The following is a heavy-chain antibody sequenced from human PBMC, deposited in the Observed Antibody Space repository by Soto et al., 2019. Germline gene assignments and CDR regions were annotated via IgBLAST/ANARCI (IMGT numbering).Heavy chain of an antibody. CDR3: ATDRRSGSYYALDF. J-gene: IGHJ3*01. V-gene: IGHV1-69*06. D-gene: IGHD1-26*01. Sequence: SVKVSCKASGGTFSSYAISWVRQAPGQGLEWMGGIIPIFGTANYAQKFQGRFTITADKSTSTAYMKLSTLRSEDTAVYYCATDRRSGSYYALDFWGQGTMVTVSS. CDR2: IIPIFGTA. CDR1: GGTFSSYA.